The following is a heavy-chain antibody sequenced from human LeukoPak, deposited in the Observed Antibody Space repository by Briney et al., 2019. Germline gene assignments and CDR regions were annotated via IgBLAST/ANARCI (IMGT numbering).Heavy chain of an antibody. D-gene: IGHD5-12*01. CDR3: AKGAYDYIEIGYFDS. J-gene: IGHJ4*02. V-gene: IGHV3-23*01. Sequence: GGSLRLSCTASGFTSTNYALNWVRQAPGKGLEWVSVLIGSSGSTDYADSVKGRFTISRDNSKNTLFLQMNSLRAEDTAIYYCAKGAYDYIEIGYFDSWGQGTLVTVSS. CDR2: LIGSSGST. CDR1: GFTSTNYA.